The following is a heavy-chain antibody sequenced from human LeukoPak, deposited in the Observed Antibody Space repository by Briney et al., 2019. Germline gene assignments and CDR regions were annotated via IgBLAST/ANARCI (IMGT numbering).Heavy chain of an antibody. CDR3: ARDPGRLPRAVWFDP. CDR2: ISAYNGNT. J-gene: IGHJ5*02. CDR1: GYTFTSYA. Sequence: ASVKVSCKASGYTFTSYAISWVRQAPGQGLEWMGWISAYNGNTNYAQTLQGRVTMTTDTSTSTAYMELRSLRSDDTAVYYCARDPGRLPRAVWFDPWGQGTLVTVSS. D-gene: IGHD2-15*01. V-gene: IGHV1-18*01.